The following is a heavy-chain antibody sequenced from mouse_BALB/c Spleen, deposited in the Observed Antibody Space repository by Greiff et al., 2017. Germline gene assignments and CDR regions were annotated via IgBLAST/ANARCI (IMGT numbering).Heavy chain of an antibody. Sequence: VQLQQSGAELVRPGTSVKVSCKASGYAFTNYLIEWVKQRPGQGLEWIGVINPGSGGTKYNEKFKGKATLTADKSSSTAYMQLSSLTSDDSAVYFCASAARAFAYWGQGTLVTVSA. V-gene: IGHV1-54*01. CDR2: INPGSGGT. CDR3: ASAARAFAY. D-gene: IGHD3-1*01. CDR1: GYAFTNYL. J-gene: IGHJ3*01.